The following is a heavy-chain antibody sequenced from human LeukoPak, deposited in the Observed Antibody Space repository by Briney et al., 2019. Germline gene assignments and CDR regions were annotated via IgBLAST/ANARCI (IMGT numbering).Heavy chain of an antibody. Sequence: PGGSLRLSCAASGFTFDDYAMHWVRQAPGKGLEWVSAISGSGGSTYYADSVKGRFTISRDNSKNTLYLQMNSLRAEDTAVYYCAKGSQMFILYIDYWGQGTLVTVSS. CDR3: AKGSQMFILYIDY. D-gene: IGHD2/OR15-2a*01. V-gene: IGHV3-23*01. CDR2: ISGSGGST. CDR1: GFTFDDYA. J-gene: IGHJ4*02.